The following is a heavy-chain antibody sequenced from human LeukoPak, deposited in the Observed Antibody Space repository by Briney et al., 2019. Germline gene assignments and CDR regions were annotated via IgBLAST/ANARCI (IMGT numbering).Heavy chain of an antibody. J-gene: IGHJ4*02. CDR3: ARGHSALRITMVRGVWYNY. Sequence: SETLSLTCAVYGGSFSGYYWSWIRQPPGKELEWIGEINHSGSTNYNPSLKSRVTISVDTSKNQFSLKLSSVTAADTAVYYCARGHSALRITMVRGVWYNYWGQGTLVTVSS. D-gene: IGHD3-10*01. CDR2: INHSGST. CDR1: GGSFSGYY. V-gene: IGHV4-34*01.